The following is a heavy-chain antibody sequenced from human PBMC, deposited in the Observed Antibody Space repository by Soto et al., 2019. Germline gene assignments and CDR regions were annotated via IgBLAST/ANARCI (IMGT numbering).Heavy chain of an antibody. J-gene: IGHJ4*02. CDR2: INPNSGGT. CDR1: GYTFTGYY. Sequence: ASVKVSCKASGYTFTGYYMHWVRQAPGQGVEWMGWINPNSGGTNYAQKFQGWVTMTRDTSISTAYMELSRLRSDDTAVYYCAREHYYGSGSYLYWGQGTLVTVSS. D-gene: IGHD3-10*01. V-gene: IGHV1-2*04. CDR3: AREHYYGSGSYLY.